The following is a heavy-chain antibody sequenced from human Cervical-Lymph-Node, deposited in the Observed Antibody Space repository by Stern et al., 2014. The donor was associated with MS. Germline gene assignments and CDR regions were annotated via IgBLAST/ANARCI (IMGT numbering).Heavy chain of an antibody. J-gene: IGHJ5*02. V-gene: IGHV4-31*03. D-gene: IGHD1-26*01. CDR1: GDSINSGGHY. CDR2: IYNSGAT. Sequence: VQLVESGPGLVKPSQTLSLTCTVSGDSINSGGHYWSWIRQRPGKGLEWIGYIYNSGATFYSPSLKGRVTISLDTSTNHFSLTLSSVTAADTAIYYCASRWSGTYYGQNWFDPWGQGILVTVSS. CDR3: ASRWSGTYYGQNWFDP.